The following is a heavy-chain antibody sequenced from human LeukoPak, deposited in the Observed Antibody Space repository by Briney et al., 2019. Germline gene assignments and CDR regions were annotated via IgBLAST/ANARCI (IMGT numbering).Heavy chain of an antibody. Sequence: SETLSLICAVYGGSFSGYYWSWIRQPPGKGLEWIGSIYYSGSTYYNPSLKSRVTISVDTSKNQFSLKLSSVTAADTAVYYCARQLGYCSSTSCYADKVDYWGQGTLVTVSS. V-gene: IGHV4-34*01. J-gene: IGHJ4*02. CDR1: GGSFSGYY. CDR3: ARQLGYCSSTSCYADKVDY. CDR2: IYYSGST. D-gene: IGHD2-2*01.